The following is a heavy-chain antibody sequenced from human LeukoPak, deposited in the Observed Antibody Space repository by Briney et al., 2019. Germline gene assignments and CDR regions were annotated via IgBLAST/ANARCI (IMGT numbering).Heavy chain of an antibody. CDR2: IYYSGST. V-gene: IGHV4-39*01. J-gene: IGHJ5*02. CDR1: GGSISSSSYY. D-gene: IGHD6-6*01. CDR3: ARPSWYSSSSGGSYWFDP. Sequence: SETLSLTCTVSGGSISSSSYYWGWIRQPPGKGLEWIGSIYYSGSTYYNPSLKSRVTISVDTSKNQFSLKLCSVTAADTAGSFCARPSWYSSSSGGSYWFDPWGQETLVTVPS.